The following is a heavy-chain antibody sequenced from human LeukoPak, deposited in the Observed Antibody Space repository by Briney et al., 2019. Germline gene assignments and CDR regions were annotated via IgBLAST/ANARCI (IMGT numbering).Heavy chain of an antibody. Sequence: GGSLRLSCAASGLTFSSHWMHWVRQVPGKGLVWVSRINGDGRRITYADSVKGRFTISRDNAKNTLFLQMDSLRAEGTALYYCARDRPDGRTSFDYWGLGTLVTVSS. CDR3: ARDRPDGRTSFDY. D-gene: IGHD1-14*01. CDR1: GLTFSSHW. CDR2: INGDGRRI. J-gene: IGHJ4*02. V-gene: IGHV3-74*03.